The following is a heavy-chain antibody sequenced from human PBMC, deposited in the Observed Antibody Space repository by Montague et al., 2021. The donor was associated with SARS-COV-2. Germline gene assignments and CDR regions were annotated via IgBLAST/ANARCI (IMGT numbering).Heavy chain of an antibody. Sequence: SLRLSCAASGFTFSDYYMSWIRQDPGKGLEWVSYISSSSSYTNYADSVKGRFTISRDNAKNSLYLQMNNLRAEDTAVYYCARALDSSGWHEDYFDYWGQGTLVTVSS. CDR2: ISSSSSYT. CDR3: ARALDSSGWHEDYFDY. D-gene: IGHD6-19*01. V-gene: IGHV3-11*05. CDR1: GFTFSDYY. J-gene: IGHJ4*02.